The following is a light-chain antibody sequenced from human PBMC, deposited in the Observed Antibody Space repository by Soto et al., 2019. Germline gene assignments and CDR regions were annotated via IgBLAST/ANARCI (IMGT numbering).Light chain of an antibody. CDR1: QSVSKY. Sequence: EIVLTQSPGTLSLSPGERATLSCRASQSVSKYLAWYQQKPGQPPRLLIYGTSNRATGVPARFSGSGSGTDFTLTISSLESEDFAVYYCQVRSTWPRAAFGPGTKVDIK. CDR3: QVRSTWPRAA. CDR2: GTS. J-gene: IGKJ3*01. V-gene: IGKV3-11*01.